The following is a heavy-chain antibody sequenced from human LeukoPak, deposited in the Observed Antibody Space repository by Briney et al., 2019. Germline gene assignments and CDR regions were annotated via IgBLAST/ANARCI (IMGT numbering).Heavy chain of an antibody. CDR3: ARENTYYDILTGYRPLNWFDP. Sequence: GGSLRLSCAASGFTFSSYSMNWVRQAPGKGLEWVSSISSSSSYIYYADSVKGRFTISRDNAKNSLYLQMNSLRAEDTAVYYCARENTYYDILTGYRPLNWFDPWGEGTLVTVS. J-gene: IGHJ5*02. D-gene: IGHD3-9*01. V-gene: IGHV3-21*01. CDR2: ISSSSSYI. CDR1: GFTFSSYS.